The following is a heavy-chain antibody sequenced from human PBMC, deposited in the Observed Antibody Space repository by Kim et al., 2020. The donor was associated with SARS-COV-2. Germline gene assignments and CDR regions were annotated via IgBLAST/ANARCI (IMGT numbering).Heavy chain of an antibody. Sequence: NPALKSRVTISVDTSKNRFSLKLSSVTAADTAVYYCARVGVGATVSPFDYWGQGTLVTVSS. J-gene: IGHJ4*02. CDR3: ARVGVGATVSPFDY. D-gene: IGHD1-26*01. V-gene: IGHV4-34*01.